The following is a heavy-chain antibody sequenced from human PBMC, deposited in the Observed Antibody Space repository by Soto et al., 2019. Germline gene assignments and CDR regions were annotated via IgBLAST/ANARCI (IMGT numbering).Heavy chain of an antibody. CDR1: GGTFSSYA. D-gene: IGHD2-15*01. Sequence: QVQLVQSGAEVMKPGSSIKVSCKASGGTFSSYAISWVLQAPGQGLEWLGGIIPIFGTANYAQKFQGRATITADELTSTAYMELSSLRSEDTAVYYCARGPRYCSGGSCSRPDYWGQGTLVTVSS. CDR2: IIPIFGTA. J-gene: IGHJ4*02. V-gene: IGHV1-69*01. CDR3: ARGPRYCSGGSCSRPDY.